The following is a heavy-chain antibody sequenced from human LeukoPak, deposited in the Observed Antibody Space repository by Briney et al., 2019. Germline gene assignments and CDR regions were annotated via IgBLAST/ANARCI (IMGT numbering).Heavy chain of an antibody. CDR1: GGSISSYY. Sequence: SETLSLTCTVSGGSISSYYWSWIRQPAGKGLEWIGRIYTSGSTNYNPSLKSRVTMPVDTSKNQFSLKLSSVTAPDTAVYYCARDDLHSGFDPWGQGTLVTVSS. CDR3: ARDDLHSGFDP. J-gene: IGHJ5*02. D-gene: IGHD6-13*01. CDR2: IYTSGST. V-gene: IGHV4-4*07.